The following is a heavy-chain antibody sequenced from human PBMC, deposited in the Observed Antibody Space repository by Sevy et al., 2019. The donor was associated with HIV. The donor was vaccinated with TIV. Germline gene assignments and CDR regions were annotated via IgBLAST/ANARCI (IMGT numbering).Heavy chain of an antibody. V-gene: IGHV3-30*02. J-gene: IGHJ5*02. CDR1: GFTLSDSG. Sequence: GGSPRLSCAASGFTLSDSGVHWVRQAPGKGLEWVAFIQVDGREKFYTDSVKGRFTISRDSSKNTVYLQMNSLRGEDTAVYYCAKRPTAAWGQGTLVTVSS. CDR2: IQVDGREK. CDR3: AKRPTAA.